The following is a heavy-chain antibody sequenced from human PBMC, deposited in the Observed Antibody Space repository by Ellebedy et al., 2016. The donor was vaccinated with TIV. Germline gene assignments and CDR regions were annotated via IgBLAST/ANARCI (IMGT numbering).Heavy chain of an antibody. CDR3: ARDDVVVVTAIRDYYYYYGMDV. D-gene: IGHD2-21*02. V-gene: IGHV4-4*02. CDR1: GGSISSSNW. Sequence: SETLSLXCAVSGGSISSSNWWSWVRQPPGKGLEWIGEIYHNGSTNYNPSLKSRVTISVGKSKNQFSLKLSSVTAADTAVYYCARDDVVVVTAIRDYYYYYGMDVWGQGTTVTVSS. J-gene: IGHJ6*02. CDR2: IYHNGST.